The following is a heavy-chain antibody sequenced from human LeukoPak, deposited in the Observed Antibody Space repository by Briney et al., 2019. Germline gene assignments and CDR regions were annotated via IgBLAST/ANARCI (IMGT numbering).Heavy chain of an antibody. J-gene: IGHJ6*02. CDR3: ARGLGGCNYYGMDV. CDR1: GGTFSSYA. Sequence: GASVKVSCKASGGTFSSYAISWVRQAPGQGLEWMGGVIPIFGTANFAQKFQGRVTTAADESTSTAYMELSSLRSEDTAVYYCARGLGGCNYYGMDVWGQGTTVTVSS. D-gene: IGHD3-10*01. V-gene: IGHV1-69*13. CDR2: VIPIFGTA.